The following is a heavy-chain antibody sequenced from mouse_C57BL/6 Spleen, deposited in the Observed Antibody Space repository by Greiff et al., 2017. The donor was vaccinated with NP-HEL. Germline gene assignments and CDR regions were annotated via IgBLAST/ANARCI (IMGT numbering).Heavy chain of an antibody. Sequence: EVQLQQSGPVLVKPGASVKMSCKASGYTFTDYYMNWVKQSHGKSLEWIGVINPYNGGTSYNQKFKGKATLTVDKSSSTAYMELNSLTSEDSAVYYCARSGLRYPYFDYWGQGTTLTVSS. CDR1: GYTFTDYY. D-gene: IGHD1-1*01. J-gene: IGHJ2*01. CDR2: INPYNGGT. V-gene: IGHV1-19*01. CDR3: ARSGLRYPYFDY.